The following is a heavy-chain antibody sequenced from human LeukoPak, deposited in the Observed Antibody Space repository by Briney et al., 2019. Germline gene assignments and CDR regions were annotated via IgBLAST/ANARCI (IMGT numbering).Heavy chain of an antibody. D-gene: IGHD3-22*01. CDR3: ASSHYYDSSGYYYPTGIDY. Sequence: SETLSLTCTVSGDSISSGSYYWSWIRQHPGRGLEWIAYIHHSGSAYYNPSLRTRVTISVDTSKNQFSLKLRFVTAADTAVYYCASSHYYDSSGYYYPTGIDYWGQGTLVTVSS. CDR1: GDSISSGSYY. J-gene: IGHJ4*02. V-gene: IGHV4-31*03. CDR2: IHHSGSA.